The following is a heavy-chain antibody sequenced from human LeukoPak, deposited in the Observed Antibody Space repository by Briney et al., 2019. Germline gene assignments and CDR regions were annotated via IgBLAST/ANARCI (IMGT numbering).Heavy chain of an antibody. CDR2: ISSSGSTI. J-gene: IGHJ4*02. D-gene: IGHD7-27*01. V-gene: IGHV3-48*03. CDR1: GFTYISYE. Sequence: RGSLRLSRAASGFTYISYEMNWVRPAPGKGREWVSYISSSGSTIYYADSVKGRFTISRDNDKNSLNLQMNILRAEDTAVYDCESELGTHFDYWGRGTVVIVSA. CDR3: ESELGTHFDY.